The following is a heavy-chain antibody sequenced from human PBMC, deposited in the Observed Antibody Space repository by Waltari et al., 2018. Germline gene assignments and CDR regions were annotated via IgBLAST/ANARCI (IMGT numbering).Heavy chain of an antibody. CDR2: IYHSGST. J-gene: IGHJ5*02. V-gene: IGHV4-38-2*01. CDR1: GYSISSGYS. D-gene: IGHD1-26*01. Sequence: QVQLQESGPGLVKPSETLSLTCAVSGYSISSGYSWGWIRQPPEKGREWFGSIYHSGSTYYNPSLKSRVTISIDTSKNQFSLRLSSVTAADTAVYYCARAHSGSYSYVNWFDPWGQGTLVTVSS. CDR3: ARAHSGSYSYVNWFDP.